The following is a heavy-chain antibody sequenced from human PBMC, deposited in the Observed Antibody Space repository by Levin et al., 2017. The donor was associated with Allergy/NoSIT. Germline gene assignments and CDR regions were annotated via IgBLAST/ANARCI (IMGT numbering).Heavy chain of an antibody. CDR2: IIPIFGTA. CDR3: ARYTVATISAGDYYYYGMDV. CDR1: GGTFSSYA. J-gene: IGHJ6*02. D-gene: IGHD5-12*01. Sequence: SVKVSCKASGGTFSSYAISWVRQAPGQGLEWMGGIIPIFGTANYAQKFQGRVTITADESTSTAYMELSSLRSEDTAVYYCARYTVATISAGDYYYYGMDVWGQGTTVTVSS. V-gene: IGHV1-69*13.